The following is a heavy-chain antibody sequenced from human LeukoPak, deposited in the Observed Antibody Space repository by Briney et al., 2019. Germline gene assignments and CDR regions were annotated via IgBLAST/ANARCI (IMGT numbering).Heavy chain of an antibody. CDR3: AKDRSKWEPYFDY. D-gene: IGHD1-26*01. CDR2: IRYDGSNK. CDR1: GFTFSSYG. J-gene: IGHJ4*02. V-gene: IGHV3-30*02. Sequence: PGGSLRLSCAASGFTFSSYGMHWVRQAPGKGLEWVAFIRYDGSNKYYADSVKGRFTISRDNSKNPLYLQMNSLRAEDTAVYYCAKDRSKWEPYFDYWGQGTLVTVSS.